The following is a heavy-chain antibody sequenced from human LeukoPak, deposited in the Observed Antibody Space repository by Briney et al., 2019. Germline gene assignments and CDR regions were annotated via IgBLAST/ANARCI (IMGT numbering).Heavy chain of an antibody. V-gene: IGHV3-64*04. J-gene: IGHJ4*02. CDR3: ARDLRRFAAYYFDY. CDR2: ISRNGESA. D-gene: IGHD5/OR15-5a*01. Sequence: GGSLRLSCSASGLTFSSHGMNWVRQAPGKGLEYLSAISRNGESAYYADSVKGRFTISRDNSKNTLYLQTNSLRAEDTAVYYCARDLRRFAAYYFDYWGQGTLVTVSS. CDR1: GLTFSSHG.